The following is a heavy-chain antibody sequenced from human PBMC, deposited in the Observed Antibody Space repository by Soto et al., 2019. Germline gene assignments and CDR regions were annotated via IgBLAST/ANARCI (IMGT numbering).Heavy chain of an antibody. J-gene: IGHJ6*04. CDR2: ISGSGYTT. Sequence: EVQLLESGGALVQPGGSLRLSCAASGFTYSIYSMSWVRQAPGTGLEWVSGISGSGYTTYYADSVKGRLSISGANTKNTLYLPMNSLTADDTDVYYCAKGGSVQLERNYYGRAVWGTGATVSVSS. V-gene: IGHV3-23*01. D-gene: IGHD1-1*01. CDR3: AKGGSVQLERNYYGRAV. CDR1: GFTYSIYS.